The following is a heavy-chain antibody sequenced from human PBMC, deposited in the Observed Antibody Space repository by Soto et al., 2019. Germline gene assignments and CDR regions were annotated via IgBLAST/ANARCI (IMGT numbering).Heavy chain of an antibody. CDR2: IYYTGST. Sequence: SETLSLTCTVSGGSISPYYWSWIRQPPGEGLEWIGYIYYTGSTNSNPSLKSRVTISLDTSKNQFSLKLSSVTAADTAVYYCARGLIEGELLYDRGYFFHYGMDVWGQGTTVTVSS. CDR3: ARGLIEGELLYDRGYFFHYGMDV. CDR1: GGSISPYY. D-gene: IGHD3-10*01. J-gene: IGHJ6*02. V-gene: IGHV4-59*01.